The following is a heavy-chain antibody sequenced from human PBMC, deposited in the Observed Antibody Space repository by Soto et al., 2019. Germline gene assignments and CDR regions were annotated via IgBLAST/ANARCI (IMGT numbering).Heavy chain of an antibody. J-gene: IGHJ4*02. D-gene: IGHD3-3*01. Sequence: EVQLVESGGGLIQPGGSLRLSCEASGFSFSDSGMNWVRRAPGKGLEWISYISSSSRTIYYAASVEGRFTVSRDNVKNSVNLQMNSLRGEDTSVYYCARTRMEWSLYFDNWGLGTLVTVSS. CDR1: GFSFSDSG. V-gene: IGHV3-48*01. CDR2: ISSSSRTI. CDR3: ARTRMEWSLYFDN.